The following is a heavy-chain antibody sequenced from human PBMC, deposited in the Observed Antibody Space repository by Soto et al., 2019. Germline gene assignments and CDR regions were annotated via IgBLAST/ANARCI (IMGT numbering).Heavy chain of an antibody. CDR3: ARDFVVRSEWLVEYYYYYGMDV. V-gene: IGHV3-33*01. Sequence: GGSLRLSCAASGFTFSSYGMHWVRQAPGKGLEWVAVIWYDGSNKYYADSVKGRFTISRDNSKNTRYLQMNSLGAEDTAVYYCARDFVVRSEWLVEYYYYYGMDVWGQGTTVTVSS. CDR1: GFTFSSYG. CDR2: IWYDGSNK. D-gene: IGHD6-19*01. J-gene: IGHJ6*02.